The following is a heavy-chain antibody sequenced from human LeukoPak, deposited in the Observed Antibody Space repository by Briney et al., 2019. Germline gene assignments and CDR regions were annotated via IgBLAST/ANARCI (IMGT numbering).Heavy chain of an antibody. CDR3: ATAIYYGSGSYAYYYYMDV. CDR1: GYTFTGYY. Sequence: ASVKVSCKASGYTFTGYYMHWVRQAPGQGLEWMGWINPNSGNTGYAQKFQGRVTMTEDTSTDTAYMELSSLRSEDTAVYYCATAIYYGSGSYAYYYYMDVWGKGTTVTVSS. D-gene: IGHD3-10*01. V-gene: IGHV1-8*02. CDR2: INPNSGNT. J-gene: IGHJ6*03.